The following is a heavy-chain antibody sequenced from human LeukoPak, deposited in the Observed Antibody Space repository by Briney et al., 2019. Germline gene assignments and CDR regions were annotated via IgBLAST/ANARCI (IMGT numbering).Heavy chain of an antibody. V-gene: IGHV4-39*07. CDR1: GGSISSSSYY. Sequence: SETLSLTCTVSGGSISSSSYYWGWIRQPPGKGLEWIGSIYYSGSTYYNPSLKSRVTISVDTSKNQFSLKLSSVTAADTAVYYCARRTTVVTWDFDYWGQGTLVTVSS. D-gene: IGHD4-23*01. CDR3: ARRTTVVTWDFDY. CDR2: IYYSGST. J-gene: IGHJ4*02.